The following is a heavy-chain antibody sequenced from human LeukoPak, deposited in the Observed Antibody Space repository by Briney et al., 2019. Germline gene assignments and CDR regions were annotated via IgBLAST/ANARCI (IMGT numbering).Heavy chain of an antibody. CDR3: ATGGPWDLLKY. CDR2: FDPEHGEM. V-gene: IGHV1-24*01. Sequence: VASVKVFCKVSGDTLTELSTHWVRQAPGKGLEWMGGFDPEHGEMIYAQKLQGRVTMTEDRSTDTAYMELSSLRSEDTAVYYCATGGPWDLLKYWGQGTLVTVSS. CDR1: GDTLTELS. J-gene: IGHJ4*02. D-gene: IGHD3-9*01.